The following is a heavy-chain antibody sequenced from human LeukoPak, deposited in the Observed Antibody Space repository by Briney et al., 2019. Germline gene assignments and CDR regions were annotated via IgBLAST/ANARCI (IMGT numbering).Heavy chain of an antibody. CDR3: AKDLGAAAGTVVRYYFDY. CDR2: ISGSGGST. D-gene: IGHD6-13*01. CDR1: GFTFSSYA. J-gene: IGHJ4*02. V-gene: IGHV3-23*01. Sequence: GGSLRLSCAASGFTFSSYAVSWVRQAPGKGLEWVSAISGSGGSTYYADSVKGRFTISRDNSKNTLYLQMNSLRAEDTAVYYCAKDLGAAAGTVVRYYFDYWGQGTLVTVSS.